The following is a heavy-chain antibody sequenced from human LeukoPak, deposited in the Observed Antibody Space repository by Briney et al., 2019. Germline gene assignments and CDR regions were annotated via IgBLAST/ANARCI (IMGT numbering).Heavy chain of an antibody. CDR2: ISGSGTGT. J-gene: IGHJ3*02. CDR1: GFTFSTYD. V-gene: IGHV3-23*01. Sequence: GGSLRLSCAASGFTFSTYDMNWVREAPGKGLEWVSVISGSGTGTYYADSVKGRFTISRDNSNNTLHLQMNSLRAEDTALYYCAKGRGYCSGASCAGTAFDIWGQGTMVTVSS. D-gene: IGHD2-15*01. CDR3: AKGRGYCSGASCAGTAFDI.